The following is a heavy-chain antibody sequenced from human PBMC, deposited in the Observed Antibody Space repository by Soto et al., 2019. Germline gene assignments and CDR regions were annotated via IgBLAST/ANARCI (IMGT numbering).Heavy chain of an antibody. J-gene: IGHJ5*02. V-gene: IGHV1-69*02. CDR3: ARGLAAAGTLRSWFDP. CDR2: IIPILGIA. D-gene: IGHD6-13*01. Sequence: SVKVSCKASGGTFSSYTISWVRQAPGQGLEWMGRIIPILGIANYAQKFQGRVTITADKSTSTAYMELSSLRSEDTAVYYRARGLAAAGTLRSWFDPWGQGTLVTVSS. CDR1: GGTFSSYT.